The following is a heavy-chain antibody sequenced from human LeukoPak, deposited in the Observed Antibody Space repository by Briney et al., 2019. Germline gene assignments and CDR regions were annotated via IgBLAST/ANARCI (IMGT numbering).Heavy chain of an antibody. Sequence: SETLSLTCTVSGGSTSIYYWSWIRQPPGKGLEWIGYISYSENTNYNPSLKSRVNIPVDSSKNQFSLKLSSVTGADTAVYYCAGTSKYMVVWGKGTTVTVSS. V-gene: IGHV4-59*08. CDR2: ISYSENT. CDR3: AGTSKYMVV. J-gene: IGHJ6*03. CDR1: GGSTSIYY.